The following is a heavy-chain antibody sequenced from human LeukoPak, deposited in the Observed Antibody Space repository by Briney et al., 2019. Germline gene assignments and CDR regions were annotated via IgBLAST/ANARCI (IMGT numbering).Heavy chain of an antibody. CDR1: GYTLTELS. D-gene: IGHD6-13*01. V-gene: IGHV1-24*01. Sequence: GASVKVSCKVSGYTLTELSMHWVRQAPGKGLEWMGGFDPGDGETIYAQKFQGRVTMTEDTSTDTAYMELSSLRSEDTAVYYCAFVGIAAAGTGYYFDYWGQGTLVTVSS. J-gene: IGHJ4*02. CDR2: FDPGDGET. CDR3: AFVGIAAAGTGYYFDY.